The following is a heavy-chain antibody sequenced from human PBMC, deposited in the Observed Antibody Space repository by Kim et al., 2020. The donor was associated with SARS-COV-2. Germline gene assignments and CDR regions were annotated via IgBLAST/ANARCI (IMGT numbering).Heavy chain of an antibody. D-gene: IGHD4-17*01. CDR3: ARTHYGDYV. CDR2: INQGGTEK. Sequence: GGSLILSCAASGFTFSTYWMTWVRQAPGKGLEWVANINQGGTEKYYVDSVKGRFTISRDNAKNSLFLDVNSLRVEDTAVYYCARTHYGDYVWGQGTLVTVSS. J-gene: IGHJ4*02. V-gene: IGHV3-7*01. CDR1: GFTFSTYW.